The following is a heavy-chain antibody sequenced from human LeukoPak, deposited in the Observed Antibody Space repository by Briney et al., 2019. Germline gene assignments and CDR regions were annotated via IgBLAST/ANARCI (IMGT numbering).Heavy chain of an antibody. Sequence: GGSLRLSCAASGFTFDDYAMHWVRQAPGKGLEWVSLISWDGGSTYYADSVKRRFTISRDNSKNSLYLQMNSLRAEDTALYYCASGRDGYNTGAFDIWGQGTMVTVSS. V-gene: IGHV3-43D*03. D-gene: IGHD5-24*01. J-gene: IGHJ3*02. CDR1: GFTFDDYA. CDR3: ASGRDGYNTGAFDI. CDR2: ISWDGGST.